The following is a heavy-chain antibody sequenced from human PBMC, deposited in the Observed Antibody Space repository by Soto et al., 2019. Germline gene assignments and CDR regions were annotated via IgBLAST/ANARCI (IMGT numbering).Heavy chain of an antibody. D-gene: IGHD6-6*01. CDR3: ARVLGGYSSSHPFDF. Sequence: GGSLRLSCAVSGFTFSTYSMNWFRQAPGKGLEWISYISSGGSIKYYADSVKGRFTISRDNAKNSLYLEMDSLRDEDTAVYYCARVLGGYSSSHPFDFWGQGTLVTVSS. V-gene: IGHV3-48*02. CDR2: ISSGGSIK. CDR1: GFTFSTYS. J-gene: IGHJ4*02.